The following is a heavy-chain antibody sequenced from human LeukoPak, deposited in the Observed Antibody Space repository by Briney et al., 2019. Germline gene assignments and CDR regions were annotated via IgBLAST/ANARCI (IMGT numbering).Heavy chain of an antibody. CDR1: EFTFSNYE. V-gene: IGHV3-23*01. Sequence: GGSLRLSCAGSEFTFSNYEMNWVRQAPGKGLEWVSYISGSGGVTYYADSVRGRFTISRDNSKNTLYLQMNSLRVEDTAVYYCAKAQLRVTTGIDNWGQGTLVTVSS. CDR2: ISGSGGVT. J-gene: IGHJ4*02. D-gene: IGHD4-17*01. CDR3: AKAQLRVTTGIDN.